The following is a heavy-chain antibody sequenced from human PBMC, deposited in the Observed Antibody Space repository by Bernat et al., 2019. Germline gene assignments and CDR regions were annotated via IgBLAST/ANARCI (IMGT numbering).Heavy chain of an antibody. D-gene: IGHD2-8*01. CDR1: GFTFDIYW. J-gene: IGHJ5*02. V-gene: IGHV3-7*01. CDR2: IKQDGSEK. Sequence: EVQLVESGGGLVQPGGSLRLSCAASGFTFDIYWMSWVRQAPGKGLEWVANIKQDGSEKHYVDSVKGRFTISRENAKNLVYLQMNSLRGEDTAVYYCARMGNTYGQYNWFDPWGQGTLVTV. CDR3: ARMGNTYGQYNWFDP.